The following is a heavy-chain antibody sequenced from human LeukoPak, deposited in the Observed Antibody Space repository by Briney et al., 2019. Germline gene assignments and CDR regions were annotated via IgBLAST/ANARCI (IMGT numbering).Heavy chain of an antibody. D-gene: IGHD4-17*01. V-gene: IGHV1-46*01. CDR2: INPSSGST. CDR3: ARGGSLGYGNYGIPNY. Sequence: GASVKVSCKASGYTFTGYYMHWVRQAPGQGLEWMGIINPSSGSTNYAQKFQGRITMTRDTSTSTVYMEVSSLRSEDTAVYYCARGGSLGYGNYGIPNYWGQGTLVIVSS. J-gene: IGHJ4*02. CDR1: GYTFTGYY.